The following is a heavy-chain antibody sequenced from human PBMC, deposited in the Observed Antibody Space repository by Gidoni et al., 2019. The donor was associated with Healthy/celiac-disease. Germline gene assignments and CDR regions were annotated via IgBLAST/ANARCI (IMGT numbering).Heavy chain of an antibody. CDR3: AKDQYYYDSSGYRPDY. J-gene: IGHJ4*02. V-gene: IGHV3-30*18. CDR1: GFTFSSYG. D-gene: IGHD3-22*01. CDR2: ISYDGSNK. Sequence: GFTFSSYGMHWVRQAPGKGLEWVAVISYDGSNKYYADSVKGRFTISRDNSKNTLYLQMNSLRAEDTAVYYCAKDQYYYDSSGYRPDYWGQGTLVTVSS.